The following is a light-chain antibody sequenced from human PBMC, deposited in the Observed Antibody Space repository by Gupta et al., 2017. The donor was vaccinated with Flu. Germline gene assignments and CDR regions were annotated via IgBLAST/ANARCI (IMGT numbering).Light chain of an antibody. J-gene: IGLJ2*01. Sequence: SPGQTAVITCSVDRLGFNFVSWYQQKPGQSPVRVIYQDSKRPSGIPERFSGSNSENTATLTVSGTQAVDEADFYCQTWDGTTGVFGGGTKLTVL. CDR2: QDS. CDR3: QTWDGTTGV. CDR1: RLGFNF. V-gene: IGLV3-1*01.